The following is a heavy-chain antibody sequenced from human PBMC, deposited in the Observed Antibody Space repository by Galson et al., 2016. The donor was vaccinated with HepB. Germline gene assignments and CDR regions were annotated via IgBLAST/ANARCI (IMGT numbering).Heavy chain of an antibody. CDR2: ISTYNGNT. V-gene: IGHV1-18*01. CDR3: SRVVSPAPTLPYFDY. Sequence: SVKVSCKASGYTFSIYPISWVRQAPGQGLEWMGWISTYNGNTNYTQKLQGRVTMTTDTSTRIAYMELRSLRSDDTAVYYCSRVVSPAPTLPYFDYWVQGTLGSVSS. CDR1: GYTFSIYP. J-gene: IGHJ4*02. D-gene: IGHD2-8*02.